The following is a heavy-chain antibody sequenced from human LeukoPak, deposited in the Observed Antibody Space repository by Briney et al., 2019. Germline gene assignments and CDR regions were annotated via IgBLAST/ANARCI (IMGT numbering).Heavy chain of an antibody. CDR2: ISGSGGST. CDR1: GFTFSSYE. V-gene: IGHV3-23*01. J-gene: IGHJ4*02. Sequence: PGGSLRLSCAASGFTFSSYEMNWIRQAPGKGLEWVSGISGSGGSTYYADSVKGRFTISRDNAKNTLYLQMNSLRAEDTAVYYCARDRYYVLDYWGQGILVTVSS. CDR3: ARDRYYVLDY. D-gene: IGHD3-10*02.